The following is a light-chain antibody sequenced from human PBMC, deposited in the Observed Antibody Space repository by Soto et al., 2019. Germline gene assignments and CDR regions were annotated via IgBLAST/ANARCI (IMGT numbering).Light chain of an antibody. CDR2: EVS. CDR1: SSDVGGYGY. Sequence: QSALTQPASVSGSPGQSITISCTGTSSDVGGYGYVSWYQQHPGKAPKVMIYEVSNRPSGVSYRFSGSKSGNTASLSISGLQAEDEADYYGSSFTTSSTRVFGGGTKLTVL. V-gene: IGLV2-14*01. J-gene: IGLJ3*02. CDR3: SSFTTSSTRV.